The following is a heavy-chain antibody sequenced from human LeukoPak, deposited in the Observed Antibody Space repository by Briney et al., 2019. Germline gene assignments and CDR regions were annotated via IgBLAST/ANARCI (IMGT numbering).Heavy chain of an antibody. Sequence: SETLSLTCTVSGGSISSYYWSWIRQPPGKGLEWIGYIYYSGSTNYNPSLKSRVTISVATSKNQFSLKLSSVPAADTAVYYCARLGAYYYGSGTGNWFDPWGQGTLVTVSS. J-gene: IGHJ5*02. V-gene: IGHV4-59*01. CDR2: IYYSGST. CDR1: GGSISSYY. CDR3: ARLGAYYYGSGTGNWFDP. D-gene: IGHD3-10*01.